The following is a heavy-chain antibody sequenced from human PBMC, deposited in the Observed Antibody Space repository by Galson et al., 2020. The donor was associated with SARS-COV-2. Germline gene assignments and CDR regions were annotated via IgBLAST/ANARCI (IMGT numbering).Heavy chain of an antibody. CDR2: MSGTGSA. CDR3: AKGDGMLYYDNSAYSS. J-gene: IGHJ5*02. Sequence: GGSLRLSCAASGFTFNNYAMSWVRQAPGKGLEWVSVMSGTGSATYADSVKGRFTISGDISKNTIYLQMNSLKADDSALYYCAKGDGMLYYDNSAYSSWGQGTLVTVS. V-gene: IGHV3-23*01. CDR1: GFTFNNYA. D-gene: IGHD3-22*01.